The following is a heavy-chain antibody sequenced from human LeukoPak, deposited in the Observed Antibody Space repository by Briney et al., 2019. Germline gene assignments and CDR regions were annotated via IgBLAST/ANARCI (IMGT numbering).Heavy chain of an antibody. J-gene: IGHJ5*02. CDR3: ARDSGGCRSTSCYRGDWFDP. CDR1: GFTFSSYA. V-gene: IGHV3-30*04. CDR2: ISYDGSNK. Sequence: GRSLRLSCAASGFTFSSYAMHWVRQAPGKGLEWVAVISYDGSNKYYADSVKGRFTISRDNSKNTLYLQMNSLRAEDTAVYYCARDSGGCRSTSCYRGDWFDPWGQGTLVTVSS. D-gene: IGHD2-2*02.